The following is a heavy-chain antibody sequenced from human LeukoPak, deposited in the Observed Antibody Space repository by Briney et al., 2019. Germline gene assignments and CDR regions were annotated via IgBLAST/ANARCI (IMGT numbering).Heavy chain of an antibody. CDR3: VYTAGSGSSLDAFDF. CDR1: GGSVRSSPFY. V-gene: IGHV4-39*02. D-gene: IGHD3-22*01. J-gene: IGHJ3*01. CDR2: IYYSGKT. Sequence: SETLSLTCTVSGGSVRSSPFYWGWIRQAPAKALEWIGSIYYSGKTYYNPSLKSRVSISVDTSKNHFSLRLSSVTAADMALYYCVYTAGSGSSLDAFDFWGQGTMVTVSS.